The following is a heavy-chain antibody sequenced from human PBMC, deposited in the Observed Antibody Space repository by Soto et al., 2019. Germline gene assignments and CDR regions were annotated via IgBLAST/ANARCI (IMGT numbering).Heavy chain of an antibody. D-gene: IGHD6-19*01. Sequence: ASVKVSCKASGYTFTSYGISWVRQAPGQGLEWMGWISAYNGNTNYAQKLQGRVTMTTDTSTSTAYMELRSLRSEDTAVYYCATVSVGWYEFDYWGQGTLVTVSS. CDR2: ISAYNGNT. V-gene: IGHV1-18*01. J-gene: IGHJ4*02. CDR1: GYTFTSYG. CDR3: ATVSVGWYEFDY.